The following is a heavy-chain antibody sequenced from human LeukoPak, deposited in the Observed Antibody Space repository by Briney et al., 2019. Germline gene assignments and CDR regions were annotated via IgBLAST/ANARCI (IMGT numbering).Heavy chain of an antibody. V-gene: IGHV3-23*01. D-gene: IGHD5-18*01. CDR3: AKDTEYSYGYGMDV. CDR2: ISGGGGTT. Sequence: GGSLRLSCAASGLTFSSYAMNWVRQAPGKGLEWVSAISGGGGTTYYADSVKGRFTISRDNSKNTLYLQMNSLRAEDTAVYYCAKDTEYSYGYGMDVWGQGTTVTVSS. J-gene: IGHJ6*02. CDR1: GLTFSSYA.